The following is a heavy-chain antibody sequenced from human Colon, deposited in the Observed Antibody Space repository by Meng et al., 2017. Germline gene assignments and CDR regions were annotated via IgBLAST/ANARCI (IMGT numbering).Heavy chain of an antibody. J-gene: IGHJ4*02. Sequence: EVQLVESGGGLIQSGGSLGLSCAASGFTFSSYWMHSVRQAPGKGLVWVSRVNSYGSSTSYADSVKGRFTISRDNAKNTLFLQMNSLRVEDTAVYYCTRDRAYWGQGTMVTVSS. CDR2: VNSYGSST. CDR3: TRDRAY. CDR1: GFTFSSYW. V-gene: IGHV3-74*01.